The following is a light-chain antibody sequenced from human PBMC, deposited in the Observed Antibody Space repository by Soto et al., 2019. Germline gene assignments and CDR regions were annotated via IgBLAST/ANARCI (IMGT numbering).Light chain of an antibody. J-gene: IGLJ1*01. V-gene: IGLV2-14*03. CDR2: HDT. Sequence: QTLLPKSASLSGSPGQSITISCTGTSSDIGHYDYVSWYQQHPGKAPKLMIYHDTYRPSGVSNRYSGSKSGNSASLTISGLQADDEADYYCCSLTTSHTYVFGSGTKVTVL. CDR1: SSDIGHYDY. CDR3: CSLTTSHTYV.